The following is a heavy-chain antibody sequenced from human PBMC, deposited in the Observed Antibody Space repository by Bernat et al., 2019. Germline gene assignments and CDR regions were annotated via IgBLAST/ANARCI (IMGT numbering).Heavy chain of an antibody. CDR1: GGSFSGYY. J-gene: IGHJ5*02. D-gene: IGHD3-10*01. CDR2: INHSGGT. Sequence: QVQLQQWGAGLLKPSETLSLTCAVYGGSFSGYYWSWIRQPPGKGLEWIGEINHSGGTNYNPSLKSRVTISVDTSKNQFSLKLSSVTAADTAVYYCARGLVAKMVQGVIISALFDPWGQGTLVTVSS. CDR3: ARGLVAKMVQGVIISALFDP. V-gene: IGHV4-34*01.